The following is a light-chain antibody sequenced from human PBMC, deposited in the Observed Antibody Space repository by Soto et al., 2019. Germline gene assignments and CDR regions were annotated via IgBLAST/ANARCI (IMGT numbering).Light chain of an antibody. J-gene: IGKJ2*01. CDR1: QSVSSSF. CDR3: LQYGTSPMT. CDR2: GAS. V-gene: IGKV3-20*01. Sequence: EIVLTQSPGTLSLSPGERATLSCRASQSVSSSFLAWYQQKPGQAPRLLIYGASSRATGIPDRFSVSGSGTDFTLTISRMEPEDFAVYYCLQYGTSPMTFGQGTKLEIK.